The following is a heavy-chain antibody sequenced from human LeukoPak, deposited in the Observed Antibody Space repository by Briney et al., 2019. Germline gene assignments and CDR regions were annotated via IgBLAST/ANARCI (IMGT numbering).Heavy chain of an antibody. CDR3: ARDYSRGSSGYYFFDC. V-gene: IGHV1-69*13. Sequence: SVKVSCKASGGTFSSYAISWVRQAPGQGLEWMGGIIPIFGTANYAQKFQGRVTITADESTSTAYMELSSLRSEDTAVYYCARDYSRGSSGYYFFDCWGQGTLVTVSS. D-gene: IGHD3-22*01. CDR2: IIPIFGTA. J-gene: IGHJ4*02. CDR1: GGTFSSYA.